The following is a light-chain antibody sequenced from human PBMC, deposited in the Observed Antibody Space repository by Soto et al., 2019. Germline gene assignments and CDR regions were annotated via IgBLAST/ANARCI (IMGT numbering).Light chain of an antibody. CDR2: DVS. CDR1: SSDVGGYNY. J-gene: IGLJ2*01. V-gene: IGLV2-14*01. CDR3: SSYTSSSPNVV. Sequence: QSVLTQPASVSGSPGQSITISCTGTSSDVGGYNYVSWYQQHPDKAPKLMIYDVSNRPSGVSNRFSGSKSGNTASLTISGLQAEDEADYYCSSYTSSSPNVVFGGGTKVTVL.